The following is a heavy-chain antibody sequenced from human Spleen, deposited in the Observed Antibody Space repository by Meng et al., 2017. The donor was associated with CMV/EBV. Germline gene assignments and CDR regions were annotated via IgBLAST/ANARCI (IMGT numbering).Heavy chain of an antibody. V-gene: IGHV4-39*07. D-gene: IGHD3-16*02. CDR1: GGSISSSSYY. Sequence: SETLSLTCTVSGGSISSSSYYWGWIRQPPGKGLEWIGSIYYSGSTYYNPSLKSRVTISVDTSKNQFSLKLSSVTAADTAVYYCARDPRRWAYDYVWGSYRENRQYNWFDPWGQGTLVTVS. J-gene: IGHJ5*02. CDR2: IYYSGST. CDR3: ARDPRRWAYDYVWGSYRENRQYNWFDP.